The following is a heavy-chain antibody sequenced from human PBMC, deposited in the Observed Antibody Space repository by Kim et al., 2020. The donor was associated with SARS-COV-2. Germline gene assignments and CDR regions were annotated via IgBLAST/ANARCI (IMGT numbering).Heavy chain of an antibody. CDR3: GTVDTAMPRGWYFDL. Sequence: ASVKVSCKVSGYTLTELSMHWVRQAPGKGLEWMGGFDPEDGETIYAQKFQGRVTMTEDTSTDTAYMELSSLRSEDTAVYYCGTVDTAMPRGWYFDLWGRGTLVTVSS. J-gene: IGHJ2*01. CDR2: FDPEDGET. D-gene: IGHD5-18*01. CDR1: GYTLTELS. V-gene: IGHV1-24*01.